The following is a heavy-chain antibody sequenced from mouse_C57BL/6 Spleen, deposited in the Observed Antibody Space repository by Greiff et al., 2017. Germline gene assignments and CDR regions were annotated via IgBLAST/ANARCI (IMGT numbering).Heavy chain of an antibody. CDR1: GYAFTNYL. J-gene: IGHJ3*01. CDR2: ITPGSGGT. V-gene: IGHV1-54*01. Sequence: VHLVESGAELVRPGTSVKVSCKASGYAFTNYLIEWVKQRPGQGLEWVGVITPGSGGTNYNEKFNGKATLTADKSSSTAYMQLSSLTSEDSAVEFCARSDYDPAWFAYWGQGTLVTVSA. D-gene: IGHD2-4*01. CDR3: ARSDYDPAWFAY.